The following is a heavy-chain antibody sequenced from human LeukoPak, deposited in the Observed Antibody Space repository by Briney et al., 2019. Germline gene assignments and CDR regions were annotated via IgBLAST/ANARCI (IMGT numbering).Heavy chain of an antibody. V-gene: IGHV4-59*01. D-gene: IGHD3-22*01. CDR2: FYYSGST. CDR1: GGSMNDYY. CDR3: ARNGRDGSGYSSNWFDP. Sequence: PSETLSLTCTVSGGSMNDYYWSWIRQPPGKGLEWIASFYYSGSTAYNPSLKSRATISLDTSKNQVSLNPNSVTAADTAVYYCARNGRDGSGYSSNWFDPWGQGTLVTVSS. J-gene: IGHJ5*02.